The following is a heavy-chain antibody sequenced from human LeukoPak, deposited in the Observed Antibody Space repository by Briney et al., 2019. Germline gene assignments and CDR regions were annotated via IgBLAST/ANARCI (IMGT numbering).Heavy chain of an antibody. D-gene: IGHD3-22*01. CDR1: GGSISSYY. CDR3: ARSSVGDSSGYSETYDY. Sequence: PSETLSLTCTVSGGSISSYYWSWIRQPPGKGLEWIGYIYYSGSTNYNPSLKSRVTISVDTSKNQFSLKLSSVTAADTAVYYCARSSVGDSSGYSETYDYWGQGTLVTVSS. V-gene: IGHV4-59*08. J-gene: IGHJ4*02. CDR2: IYYSGST.